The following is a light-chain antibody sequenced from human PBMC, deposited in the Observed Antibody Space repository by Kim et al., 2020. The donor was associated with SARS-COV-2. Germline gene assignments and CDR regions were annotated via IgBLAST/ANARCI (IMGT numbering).Light chain of an antibody. V-gene: IGLV1-40*01. CDR1: RSNIGAGYD. J-gene: IGLJ2*01. CDR2: AND. CDR3: QSYDDSLRRL. Sequence: QSVLTQPPSVSGAPGQRVTISCTGSRSNIGAGYDVHWYRQVPGGAPNLLIHANDNRPSGDLDRFSGSRSVTSASLDITGLQTDDEADYYCQSYDDSLRRLFGGGPQLTVL.